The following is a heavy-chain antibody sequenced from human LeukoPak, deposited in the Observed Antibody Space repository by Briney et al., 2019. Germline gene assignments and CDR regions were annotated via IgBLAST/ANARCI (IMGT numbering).Heavy chain of an antibody. J-gene: IGHJ4*02. Sequence: GGSLRLSCVASGLTFTNYGMMWVRQAPGKGLVWVSYINSDGRSTTDADSVKGRFTISRDNAKNTLYLQMNSLRVEDTAMYYCARNYNGMSYWGQGTLVIVSS. CDR3: ARNYNGMSY. CDR1: GLTFTNYG. CDR2: INSDGRST. V-gene: IGHV3-74*01. D-gene: IGHD1-26*01.